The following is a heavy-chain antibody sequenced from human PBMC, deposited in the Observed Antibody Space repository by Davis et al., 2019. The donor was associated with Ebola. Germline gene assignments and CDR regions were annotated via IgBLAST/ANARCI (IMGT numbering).Heavy chain of an antibody. CDR1: GFTFSSYW. Sequence: PGGSLRLSCAASGFTFSSYWMSWVRQAPGKGLEWVANIKQDGSEKYYVDSVKGRFTISRDNAKNSLYLQMNSLRAEDTAVYYCASQPFGRSWYSFYWGQGTLVTVSS. V-gene: IGHV3-7*01. CDR2: IKQDGSEK. J-gene: IGHJ4*02. D-gene: IGHD6-13*01. CDR3: ASQPFGRSWYSFY.